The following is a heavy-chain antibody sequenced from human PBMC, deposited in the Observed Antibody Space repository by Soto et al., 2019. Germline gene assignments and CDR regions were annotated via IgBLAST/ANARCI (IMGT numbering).Heavy chain of an antibody. CDR2: IHTTENT. CDR3: ARALTSAAGLYFDY. D-gene: IGHD6-13*01. J-gene: IGHJ4*02. V-gene: IGHV4-4*07. Sequence: SETLSLTCTVSGDSITNYYWSWIRQPAGKGMEWIGRIHTTENTNYNPSLRSRVTMSVNTSNNQFSLELTSLTAADTAVYYCARALTSAAGLYFDYWGQGPLVTVSS. CDR1: GDSITNYY.